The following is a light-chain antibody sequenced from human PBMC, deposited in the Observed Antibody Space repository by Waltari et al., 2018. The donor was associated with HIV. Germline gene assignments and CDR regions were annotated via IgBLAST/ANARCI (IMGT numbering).Light chain of an antibody. CDR1: SSNFGRNHI. J-gene: IGLJ1*01. CDR2: EVS. V-gene: IGLV2-23*02. CDR3: CSYAGSNTHV. Sequence: QYALPQPPPVSGFPGQPFPISCTATSSNFGRNHILPWNQQHPGKAPKLMIYEVSKRPSGVSNRFSASKSANTASLTISGLQAEDEADYYCCSYAGSNTHVFGTGTKVTVL.